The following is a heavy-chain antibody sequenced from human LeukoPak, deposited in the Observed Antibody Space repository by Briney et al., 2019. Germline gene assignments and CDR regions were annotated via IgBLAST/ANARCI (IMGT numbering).Heavy chain of an antibody. D-gene: IGHD3-3*01. J-gene: IGHJ6*03. CDR3: AKVGVELHYYYYMDV. CDR1: GFSFSRYA. CDR2: IADNGAT. V-gene: IGHV3-23*01. Sequence: GGSLRLSCAASGFSFSRYAMEWVRQAPGKGPEWVSGIADNGATYYADSVKGRFIISRDNSKNTLFLQMDSLRAEDTAIYYCAKVGVELHYYYYMDVWGKGTTVAVSS.